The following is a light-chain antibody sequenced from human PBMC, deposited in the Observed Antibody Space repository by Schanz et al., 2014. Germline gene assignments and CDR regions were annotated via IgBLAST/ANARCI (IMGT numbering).Light chain of an antibody. CDR3: QQNRA. V-gene: IGKV1-39*01. CDR2: AAS. Sequence: DIQMTQSPSSLSASIGDRVTISCRASQSVSTNLNWYQQKPGKAPKLLIYAASSLQSGVPSRFSRSGSGTDFTHTISSLQPEDFATYYCQQNRAFGQGTKVQIK. CDR1: QSVSTN. J-gene: IGKJ1*01.